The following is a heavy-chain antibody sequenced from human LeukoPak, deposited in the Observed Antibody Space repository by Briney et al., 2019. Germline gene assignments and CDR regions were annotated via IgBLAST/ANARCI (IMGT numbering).Heavy chain of an antibody. V-gene: IGHV3-23*01. CDR2: IIGSGGRT. Sequence: GGSLRLSCAPSGFTLSSYDINWVGQPPRKGLDWVATIIGSGGRTYYADSVKGRFTISRDNSKNTLYLQMNSLRAEDTALYYCAKDDSGSYYPYYYYMDVWGKGTTVTISS. CDR3: AKDDSGSYYPYYYYMDV. D-gene: IGHD1-26*01. CDR1: GFTLSSYD. J-gene: IGHJ6*03.